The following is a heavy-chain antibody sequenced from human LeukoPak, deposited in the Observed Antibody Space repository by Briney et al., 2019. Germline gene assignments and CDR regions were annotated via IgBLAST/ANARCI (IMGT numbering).Heavy chain of an antibody. Sequence: GGSLRLSCAASGFTFSSYGMHWVRQAPGKGLEWVAFIRYDGSNKYYADSVKGRFTISRDNSKNTLYLQMNSLRAEDTAVYYCAKDYYDFWSGPFDYWGQGTLVTVCS. CDR1: GFTFSSYG. D-gene: IGHD3-3*01. V-gene: IGHV3-30*02. CDR2: IRYDGSNK. CDR3: AKDYYDFWSGPFDY. J-gene: IGHJ4*02.